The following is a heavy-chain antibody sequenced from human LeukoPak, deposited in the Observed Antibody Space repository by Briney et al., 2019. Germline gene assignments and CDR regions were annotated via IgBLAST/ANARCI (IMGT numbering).Heavy chain of an antibody. Sequence: PSETLSLTCAGYGGSFSGYYWSWIRQPPGKGLEWIGEINHSGSTNYNPSLKSRVTISVDTSKNQFSLKLSSVTAADTAVYYCARALSDTAPIREDYFDYWGQGTLVTVSS. CDR1: GGSFSGYY. D-gene: IGHD5-18*01. CDR2: INHSGST. V-gene: IGHV4-34*01. J-gene: IGHJ4*02. CDR3: ARALSDTAPIREDYFDY.